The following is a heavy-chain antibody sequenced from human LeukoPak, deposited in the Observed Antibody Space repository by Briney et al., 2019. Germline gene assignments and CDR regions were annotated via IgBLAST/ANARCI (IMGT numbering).Heavy chain of an antibody. CDR2: INWSGDNT. CDR3: ARDLSSNWNNLAY. J-gene: IGHJ4*02. V-gene: IGHV3-20*04. Sequence: GGSLRLSCEDSGFTFADYGLSWVRQAPGKGQEWVAGINWSGDNTFYADSVKGRFTISRDNTKKTLYLQMNNLRGEDTATYYCARDLSSNWNNLAYWGQGTLVTVSS. D-gene: IGHD1/OR15-1a*01. CDR1: GFTFADYG.